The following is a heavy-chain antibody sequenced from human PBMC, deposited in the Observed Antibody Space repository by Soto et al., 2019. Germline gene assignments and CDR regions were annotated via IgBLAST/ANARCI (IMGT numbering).Heavy chain of an antibody. CDR1: GYSFTTYW. V-gene: IGHV5-51*01. CDR3: ARLRSYYDSSGNNQYYYYGMDV. Sequence: PGESLKISCKGSGYSFTTYWIGWVRQKPGKGLEWMGIIYPGDSDTRYSPSFQGQVTISADKSISTAYLQWSSLKASDTAMYYCARLRSYYDSSGNNQYYYYGMDVWGQGTTVTVSS. CDR2: IYPGDSDT. J-gene: IGHJ6*02. D-gene: IGHD3-22*01.